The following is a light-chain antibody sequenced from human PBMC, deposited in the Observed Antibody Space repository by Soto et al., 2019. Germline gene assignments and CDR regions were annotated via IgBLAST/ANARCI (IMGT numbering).Light chain of an antibody. Sequence: DLQMTQFPSSLSASVGDRVTITCRASQGIRNDLGWYQQKPGKAPKRLIYAASSLQSGVPSRFSGSGSGTEFTLAISSLQPEDSATFYWLQHSTYPLTFGQGTKLEIK. CDR3: LQHSTYPLT. CDR1: QGIRND. CDR2: AAS. V-gene: IGKV1-17*01. J-gene: IGKJ1*01.